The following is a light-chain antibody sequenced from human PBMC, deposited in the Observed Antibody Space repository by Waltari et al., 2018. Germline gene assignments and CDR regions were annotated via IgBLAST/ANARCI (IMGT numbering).Light chain of an antibody. V-gene: IGLV1-44*01. J-gene: IGLJ3*02. Sequence: QSVLTQPPPASGTPGPRGTTPCSGSSSHIRTNSAHWYQHIPGTAPRLLISRNEQRPSGVPDRFSGSKSGTSASLAISGLQSEDEANYYCAAWDDNLHGPVFGGGTKLTVL. CDR2: RNE. CDR1: SSHIRTNS. CDR3: AAWDDNLHGPV.